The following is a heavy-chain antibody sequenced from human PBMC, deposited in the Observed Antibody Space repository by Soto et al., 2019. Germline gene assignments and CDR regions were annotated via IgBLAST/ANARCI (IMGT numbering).Heavy chain of an antibody. J-gene: IGHJ6*02. Sequence: GSLRLSCAASGFTFSSFWMHWVRQAPGKGLVWVSRIKSDGSSTSYADSVKGRFTISRDNAKNTLYLQMNSLRAEDTAVYYCARDHITTIFGVVTNYGMDVWGQGTTVTVSS. V-gene: IGHV3-74*01. CDR2: IKSDGSST. CDR1: GFTFSSFW. CDR3: ARDHITTIFGVVTNYGMDV. D-gene: IGHD3-3*01.